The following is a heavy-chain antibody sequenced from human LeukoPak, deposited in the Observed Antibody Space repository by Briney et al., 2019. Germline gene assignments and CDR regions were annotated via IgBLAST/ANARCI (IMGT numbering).Heavy chain of an antibody. Sequence: SETLSLTCTVSGGSISSYYWSWIRQPPGKGLEWIGYIYYTGSTNYNPSLKSRVTISVATSKNQFSLKLSSVTAADTAVYYCARGAYCSTINCYGFDYWGQGTQVTASS. V-gene: IGHV4-59*12. CDR2: IYYTGST. CDR3: ARGAYCSTINCYGFDY. J-gene: IGHJ4*02. D-gene: IGHD2-2*01. CDR1: GGSISSYY.